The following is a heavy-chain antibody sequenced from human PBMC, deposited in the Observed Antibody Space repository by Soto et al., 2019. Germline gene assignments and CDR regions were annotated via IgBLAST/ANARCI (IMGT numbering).Heavy chain of an antibody. J-gene: IGHJ6*02. CDR2: IYDSGST. CDR3: ARGSSSCYDYGMDV. D-gene: IGHD6-6*01. Sequence: SETLSLTCAVSGDSISRGGYSGTWIRQPPGKALEWIGNIYDSGSTSYNPSLKSRVTISVDRSKNQFSLKLTSVTAADTAVYFCARGSSSCYDYGMDVWGQGTTVTVS. V-gene: IGHV4-30-2*01. CDR1: GDSISRGGYS.